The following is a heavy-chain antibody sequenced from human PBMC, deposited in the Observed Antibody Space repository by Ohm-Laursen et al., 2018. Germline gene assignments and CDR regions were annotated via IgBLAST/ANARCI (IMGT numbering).Heavy chain of an antibody. D-gene: IGHD3-10*01. Sequence: GASVKVSCKASGYTFSDYHMHWVRQAPGQGLEWMGWINPNTGDTSYAQKFQGRVTMTRDTSISTAYMELSSLRSDDTAVYYCARDPLWSPSDCWGQGTLVTVSS. J-gene: IGHJ4*02. CDR1: GYTFSDYH. CDR3: ARDPLWSPSDC. V-gene: IGHV1-2*02. CDR2: INPNTGDT.